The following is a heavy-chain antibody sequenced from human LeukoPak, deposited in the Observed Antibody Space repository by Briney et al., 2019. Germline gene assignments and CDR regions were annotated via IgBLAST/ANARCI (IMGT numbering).Heavy chain of an antibody. J-gene: IGHJ4*02. CDR2: ISGSGGGT. Sequence: PGGSLRLSCAASGFTFSSYAMCWVRQAPGKGPEWITPISGSGGGTYSADSVKGRFTISRENSKYTLYLQMHSLRAEDTAVYYCAKAVAYCGGDCLPWGQGTLVTVSS. CDR3: AKAVAYCGGDCLP. CDR1: GFTFSSYA. V-gene: IGHV3-23*01. D-gene: IGHD2-21*02.